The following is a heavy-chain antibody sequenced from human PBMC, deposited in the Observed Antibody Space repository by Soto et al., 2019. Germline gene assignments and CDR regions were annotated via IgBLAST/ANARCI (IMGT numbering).Heavy chain of an antibody. CDR2: IYYTGIT. CDR1: GGSVSSGIYY. CDR3: ARRGMTPYHWFDP. J-gene: IGHJ5*02. D-gene: IGHD3-16*01. V-gene: IGHV4-61*01. Sequence: ASETRSLTCTVSGGSVSSGIYYCIWILQPQVKVLALIGDIYYTGITNYNPSLKSRVTISVDTSKNQFSLKLSSVTAADTAVYYCARRGMTPYHWFDPWGQRILVNVSS.